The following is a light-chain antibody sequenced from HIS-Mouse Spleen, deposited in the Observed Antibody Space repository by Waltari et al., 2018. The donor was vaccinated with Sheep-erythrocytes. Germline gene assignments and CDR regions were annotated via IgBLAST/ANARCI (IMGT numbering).Light chain of an antibody. V-gene: IGKV4-1*01. CDR3: QQYYSTLT. CDR1: QSVLYSSHNKNY. Sequence: DIVMTQSPDSLAVSLGERATINRKYSQSVLYSSHNKNYLAWYQEKPGQPPKLLIYWASTRESGVPDRFSGSGSGTDFTLTISSLQAEDVAVYYCQQYYSTLTFGGGTK. CDR2: WAS. J-gene: IGKJ4*01.